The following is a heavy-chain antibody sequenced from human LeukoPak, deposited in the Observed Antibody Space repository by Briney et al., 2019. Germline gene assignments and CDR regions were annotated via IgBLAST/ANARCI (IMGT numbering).Heavy chain of an antibody. J-gene: IGHJ4*02. D-gene: IGHD3-10*01. CDR2: IYYSGST. CDR3: ARRATMVRGVII. Sequence: SETLSLTRTVSGGSISSYYWSWIRPPPGKGLEWIGYIYYSGSTNYNPSLKSRVTISVDTSKNQFSLKLSSVTAADTAVYYCARRATMVRGVIIWGQGTLVTVSS. CDR1: GGSISSYY. V-gene: IGHV4-59*08.